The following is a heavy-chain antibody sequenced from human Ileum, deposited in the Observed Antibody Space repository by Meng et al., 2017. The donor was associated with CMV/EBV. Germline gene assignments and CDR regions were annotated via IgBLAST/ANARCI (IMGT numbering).Heavy chain of an antibody. CDR1: GGTLSSYA. J-gene: IGHJ6*02. CDR2: IIPILGIA. Sequence: SVKVSCKASGGTLSSYAISWVRQAPGQGLEWMGGIIPILGIANYAQKFQGRVTITADKSTSTAYMELSSLRSEDTAVYYCAREGPETYQLPPNYYYYGMDVWGQGTTVTVSS. CDR3: AREGPETYQLPPNYYYYGMDV. V-gene: IGHV1-69*10. D-gene: IGHD2-2*01.